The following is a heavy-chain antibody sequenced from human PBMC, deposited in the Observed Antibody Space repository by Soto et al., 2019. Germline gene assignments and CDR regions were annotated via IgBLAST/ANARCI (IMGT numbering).Heavy chain of an antibody. D-gene: IGHD3-10*01. Sequence: QVQLVESGGGVVQHGRSLRLSCAASGFTFSSNGMHWVRQAPGKGLEWVAVIWSDGSEKYYADSVKGRFSISRDNSKNTLYLHMDSLRAEDTAVYYCARDLGRFNFGSAYFVYWGQGTLVTVSS. CDR1: GFTFSSNG. CDR2: IWSDGSEK. J-gene: IGHJ4*02. V-gene: IGHV3-33*01. CDR3: ARDLGRFNFGSAYFVY.